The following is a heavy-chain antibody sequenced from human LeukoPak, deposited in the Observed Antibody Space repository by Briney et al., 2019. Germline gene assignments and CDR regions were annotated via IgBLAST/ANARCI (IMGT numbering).Heavy chain of an antibody. CDR3: AREQWLEYFDY. CDR1: GGSISSYY. D-gene: IGHD6-19*01. J-gene: IGHJ4*02. CDR2: IYYSGST. V-gene: IGHV4-59*01. Sequence: SETLSLTCTVSGGSISSYYWSWIRQPPGKGLEWIGYIYYSGSTNYNPSLKSRVTISVDTSKNQFSLKLSSVTAADTAVYYCAREQWLEYFDYWGQGTLVTVSS.